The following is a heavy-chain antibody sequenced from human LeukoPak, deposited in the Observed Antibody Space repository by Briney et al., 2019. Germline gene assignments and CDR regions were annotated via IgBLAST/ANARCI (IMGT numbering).Heavy chain of an antibody. D-gene: IGHD3-3*01. Sequence: SETLSLTCAVYGGSFSGYYWSWIRQPPGKGLEWIGEINHSGSTNYNPSLKSRVTISVGTSKNQFSLKLSSVTAADTAVYYCARGYYDFWSGYSSYFDYWGQGTLVTVSS. J-gene: IGHJ4*02. V-gene: IGHV4-34*01. CDR3: ARGYYDFWSGYSSYFDY. CDR2: INHSGST. CDR1: GGSFSGYY.